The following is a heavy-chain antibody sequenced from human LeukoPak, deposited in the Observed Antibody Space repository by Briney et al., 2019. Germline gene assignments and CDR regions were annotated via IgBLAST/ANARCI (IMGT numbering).Heavy chain of an antibody. D-gene: IGHD3-10*02. CDR2: IISSGSTI. J-gene: IGHJ6*04. CDR1: GFTFSSYG. V-gene: IGHV3-48*04. CDR3: AELGITMIGGV. Sequence: GGSLRLSCAASGFTFSSYGMSWVRQAPGKGLAWVSYIISSGSTIYYADSVKGRFTISRDNAKNSLYLQMNSLRAEDTAVYYCAELGITMIGGVWGKGTTVTISS.